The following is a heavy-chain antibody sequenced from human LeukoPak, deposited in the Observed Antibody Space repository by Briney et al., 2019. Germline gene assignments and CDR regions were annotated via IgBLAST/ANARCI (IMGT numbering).Heavy chain of an antibody. CDR3: ARQFGYGGNSGYYYMDV. CDR2: IYYSGST. CDR1: GGSISSYY. J-gene: IGHJ6*03. Sequence: KPSETLSLTCTVSGGSISSYYWSWIRQPPGKGLEWIGYIYYSGSTNYNPSLKSRVTISVDTSKSQFSLKLSSVTAADTAVYYCARQFGYGGNSGYYYMDVWGKGTTVTVSS. V-gene: IGHV4-59*08. D-gene: IGHD4-23*01.